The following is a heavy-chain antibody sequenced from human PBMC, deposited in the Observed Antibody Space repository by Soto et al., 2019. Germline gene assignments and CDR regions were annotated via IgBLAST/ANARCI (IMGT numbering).Heavy chain of an antibody. CDR3: ARDRRGGYYDFWSGYSDFDY. D-gene: IGHD3-3*01. CDR2: ISAYNGNT. Sequence: GASVKVSCKASGYTFTSYGISWVRQAPGQGLEWMGWISAYNGNTNYAQKLQGRVTMTTDTSTSTAYMELRSLRSDDTAVYYCARDRRGGYYDFWSGYSDFDYWGQGTLVTVSS. J-gene: IGHJ4*02. CDR1: GYTFTSYG. V-gene: IGHV1-18*04.